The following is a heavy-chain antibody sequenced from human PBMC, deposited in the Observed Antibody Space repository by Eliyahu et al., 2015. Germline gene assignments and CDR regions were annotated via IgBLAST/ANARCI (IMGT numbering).Heavy chain of an antibody. CDR1: GGSISXYY. Sequence: QVQLQESGPGLVKPSETLSLTCXVXGGSISXYYWSWIRQPPGKGLEWIGYIYYSGSTNYNPSLKSRVTISVDTSKNQFSLKLSSVTAADTAVYYCARVPLHIVVVPAAKTDYYYYMDVWGKGTTVTVSS. J-gene: IGHJ6*03. D-gene: IGHD2-2*01. CDR3: ARVPLHIVVVPAAKTDYYYYMDV. V-gene: IGHV4-59*01. CDR2: IYYSGST.